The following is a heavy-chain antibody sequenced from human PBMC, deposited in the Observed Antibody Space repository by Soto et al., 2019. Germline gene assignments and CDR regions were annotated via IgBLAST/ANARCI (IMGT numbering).Heavy chain of an antibody. CDR3: ARGDNYDFWSGYYWQRYYYGMDV. CDR2: ISSYNGNT. D-gene: IGHD3-3*01. J-gene: IGHJ6*02. CDR1: GYTFITYG. Sequence: VASVKVSCKASGYTFITYGISWVRQAPGQGLEWMGWISSYNGNTNYAQKLQGRVTMTRNTSISTAYMELSSLRSEDTAVYYCARGDNYDFWSGYYWQRYYYGMDVWGQGTTVTVSS. V-gene: IGHV1-18*01.